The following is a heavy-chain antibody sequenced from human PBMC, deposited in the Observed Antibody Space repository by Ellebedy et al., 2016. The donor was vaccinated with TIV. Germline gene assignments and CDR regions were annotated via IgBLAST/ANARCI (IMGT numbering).Heavy chain of an antibody. J-gene: IGHJ6*02. CDR2: IIPILGIA. V-gene: IGHV1-69*04. Sequence: SVKVSCXASGGTFSSYAISWVRQAPGQGLEWMGRIIPILGIANYAQKFQGRVTITADKSTSTAYMELSSLRSEDTAVYYCARGVYYYYGMDVWGQGTTVTVSS. CDR1: GGTFSSYA. CDR3: ARGVYYYYGMDV.